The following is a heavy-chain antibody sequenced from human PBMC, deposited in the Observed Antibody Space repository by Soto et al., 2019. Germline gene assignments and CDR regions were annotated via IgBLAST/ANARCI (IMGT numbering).Heavy chain of an antibody. CDR3: ARGFDGDSGVAFDI. D-gene: IGHD4-17*01. Sequence: QVQLVQSGVEVKKPGTSVKVSCRASGYTFTDYNINWVRPAPGQGLEWMGWISAYNGDTNYAQQFQGRVTVTTDTSTTTAYMELRSLRSDDTAVYYCARGFDGDSGVAFDIWGQGTMVTVSS. V-gene: IGHV1-18*01. J-gene: IGHJ3*02. CDR1: GYTFTDYN. CDR2: ISAYNGDT.